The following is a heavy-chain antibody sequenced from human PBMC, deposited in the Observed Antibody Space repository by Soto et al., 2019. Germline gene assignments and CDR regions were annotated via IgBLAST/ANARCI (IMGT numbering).Heavy chain of an antibody. D-gene: IGHD5-18*01. CDR2: SNAGNGNT. CDR3: ARILSDTAMDPLDY. CDR1: GYTFTSYA. J-gene: IGHJ4*02. Sequence: ASVKVSCEASGYTFTSYAMHWVRQAPGQRLEWMGWSNAGNGNTKYSQKFQGRVTITRDTSASTAYMELSSLRSEDTAVYYCARILSDTAMDPLDYWGQGTLVTVSS. V-gene: IGHV1-3*01.